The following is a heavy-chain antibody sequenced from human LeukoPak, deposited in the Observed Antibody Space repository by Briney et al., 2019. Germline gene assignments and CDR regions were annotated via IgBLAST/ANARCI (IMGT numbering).Heavy chain of an antibody. CDR3: ARYVARGSYQSDPFDY. CDR2: IHSSGST. V-gene: IGHV4-39*01. J-gene: IGHJ4*02. Sequence: SETLSLTCTVSGPSISSIIYYWGWIRQPPGKGLEWIGSIHSSGSTYYNPSLKSRVTISVDTSKNQFSLKLSSVTAADTAVYYCARYVARGSYQSDPFDYWGQGTLVTVSS. CDR1: GPSISSIIYY. D-gene: IGHD1-26*01.